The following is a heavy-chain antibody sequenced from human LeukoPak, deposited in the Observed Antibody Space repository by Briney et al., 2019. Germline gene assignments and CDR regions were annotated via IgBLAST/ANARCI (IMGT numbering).Heavy chain of an antibody. Sequence: GGSLRLSCAASGFTFSNYGMHWVRQAPGKGPEWVAFIRYDENKRHYADSVKGRFTISRDNSKNTLYLQMNSLRTEDTAVYYCVNRLGGYCSSSSCYTEYYYMDVWGKGTTVTVSS. V-gene: IGHV3-30*02. D-gene: IGHD2-2*02. CDR2: IRYDENKR. CDR3: VNRLGGYCSSSSCYTEYYYMDV. CDR1: GFTFSNYG. J-gene: IGHJ6*03.